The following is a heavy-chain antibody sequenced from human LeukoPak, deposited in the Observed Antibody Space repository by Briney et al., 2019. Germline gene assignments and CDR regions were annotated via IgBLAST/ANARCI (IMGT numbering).Heavy chain of an antibody. CDR1: GYTFTSYY. J-gene: IGHJ6*03. CDR3: ARGGSGSYYWYYYYYYMDV. CDR2: INPSGGST. Sequence: EASVKVSCKASGYTFTSYYMHWVRQAPGQGLEWMGIINPSGGSTSYAQKFQGRVTMTRDMSTSTVYMELSSLRSEDTAVYYCARGGSGSYYWYYYYYYMDVWGKGTTVTVSS. V-gene: IGHV1-46*01. D-gene: IGHD1-26*01.